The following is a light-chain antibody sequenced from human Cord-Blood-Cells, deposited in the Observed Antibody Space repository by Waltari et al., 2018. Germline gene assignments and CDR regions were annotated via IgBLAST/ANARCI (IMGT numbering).Light chain of an antibody. V-gene: IGLV2-14*01. Sequence: QSALTQPASVSGSPGQSITISCTGTSSDVGGYNFVSWYQQHPGKAPKLMLYDVSNRPSGVSNRISCSKSGTTATLTISGLQAEDEADYYCSSYTSSSNVVFGGGTKLTVL. J-gene: IGLJ2*01. CDR3: SSYTSSSNVV. CDR1: SSDVGGYNF. CDR2: DVS.